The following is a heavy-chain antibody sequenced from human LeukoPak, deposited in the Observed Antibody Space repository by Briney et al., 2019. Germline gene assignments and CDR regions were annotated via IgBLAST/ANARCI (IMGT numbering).Heavy chain of an antibody. CDR3: ARDGDYDILTGYYTRFDY. CDR2: ISSNGGST. Sequence: GGSLRLSCAASGFTFSSYAMHWVRQAPGKGLEYVSAISSNGGSTYYANSVKGRFTISRDNSKNTLYLQVGSLRAEDMAVYYCARDGDYDILTGYYTRFDYWGQGTLVTVSS. CDR1: GFTFSSYA. V-gene: IGHV3-64*01. D-gene: IGHD3-9*01. J-gene: IGHJ4*02.